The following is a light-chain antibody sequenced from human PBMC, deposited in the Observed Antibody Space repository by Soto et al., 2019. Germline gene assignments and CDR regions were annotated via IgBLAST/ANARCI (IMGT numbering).Light chain of an antibody. J-gene: IGKJ1*01. V-gene: IGKV3-15*01. Sequence: IVMTQSPATLSVSPGERATLSCRASQSVSSNLAWYQQKPGQAPRLLIYGASNRATGIPARFSGSGSGTDFTLTISSLQSEDFAVYYCQHYNNWPPWTFGQGTKVEIK. CDR2: GAS. CDR1: QSVSSN. CDR3: QHYNNWPPWT.